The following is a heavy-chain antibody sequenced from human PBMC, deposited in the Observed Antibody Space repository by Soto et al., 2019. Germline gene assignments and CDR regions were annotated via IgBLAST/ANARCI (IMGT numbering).Heavy chain of an antibody. Sequence: SETLSLTCTVSGGSISSSSYYWSWIRPPPGKGLEWIGEINHSGSTNYNPSLKSRVTISVDTSKNQFSLKLSSVTAADTAVYYCAARSGDYWGQGTLVTVSS. V-gene: IGHV4-39*07. D-gene: IGHD6-25*01. J-gene: IGHJ4*02. CDR2: INHSGST. CDR1: GGSISSSSYY. CDR3: AARSGDY.